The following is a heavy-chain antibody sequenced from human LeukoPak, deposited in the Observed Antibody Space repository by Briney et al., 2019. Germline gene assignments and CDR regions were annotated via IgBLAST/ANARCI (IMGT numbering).Heavy chain of an antibody. Sequence: PSETLSLTCTVSGGSVSSGSYYWSWIRQPPGKGLEWIGYIYYSGSTYYNPSLKSRVTISVDRSKTQFSLKLSSVTAADTAVYYCARERSTYAGAPENWFDPWGQGILVTVSS. V-gene: IGHV4-61*01. CDR1: GGSVSSGSYY. J-gene: IGHJ5*02. CDR2: IYYSGST. CDR3: ARERSTYAGAPENWFDP. D-gene: IGHD2-2*01.